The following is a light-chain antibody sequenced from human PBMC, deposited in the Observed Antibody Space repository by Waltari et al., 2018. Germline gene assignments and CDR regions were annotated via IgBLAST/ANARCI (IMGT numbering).Light chain of an antibody. J-gene: IGLJ1*01. CDR3: SSYTSSSTYV. Sequence: QSALTQPASVSGSPGQSITISCTGTSSDVGGYHYVSWYQQHPGKAPKLMIYDVSQRPSGVSNRFSGSKSGNTASLTISGLQAEDEADYYCSSYTSSSTYVFGTGTKVTVL. CDR2: DVS. CDR1: SSDVGGYHY. V-gene: IGLV2-14*01.